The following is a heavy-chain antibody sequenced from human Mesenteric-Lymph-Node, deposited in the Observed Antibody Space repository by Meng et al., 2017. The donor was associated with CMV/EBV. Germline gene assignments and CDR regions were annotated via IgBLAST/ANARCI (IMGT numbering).Heavy chain of an antibody. V-gene: IGHV3-53*01. CDR2: IYSGGST. Sequence: SLRLSCAASGFTVRSDYMSWVRRAPGKGLEWVSVIYSGGSTYYADSVKGRFTISRDNSKNTLYLQTNSLRAEDTAVYYCARGGYFDYWGQGTLVTVSS. J-gene: IGHJ4*02. D-gene: IGHD3-16*01. CDR1: GFTVRSDY. CDR3: ARGGYFDY.